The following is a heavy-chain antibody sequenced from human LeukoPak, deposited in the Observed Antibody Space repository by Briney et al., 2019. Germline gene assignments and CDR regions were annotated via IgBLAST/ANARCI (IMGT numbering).Heavy chain of an antibody. V-gene: IGHV3-48*04. Sequence: PGGSLRLSCAASGFTFSSYNMNWVRQAPGKGLEWVSYISSSSSTIYYADSVKGRFTISRDNAKNSLYLQMNSLRAEDTAVYYCARGLGYCSGGSCPDDAFDIWGQGTMVTVSS. CDR1: GFTFSSYN. D-gene: IGHD2-15*01. CDR3: ARGLGYCSGGSCPDDAFDI. J-gene: IGHJ3*02. CDR2: ISSSSSTI.